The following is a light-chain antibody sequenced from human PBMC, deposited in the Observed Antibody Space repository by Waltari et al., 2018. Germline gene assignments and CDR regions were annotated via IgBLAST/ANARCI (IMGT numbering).Light chain of an antibody. CDR1: QSVIHSSNTRSS. CDR2: WTS. V-gene: IGKV4-1*01. Sequence: DIVMTQSPDSLAVSLGERATINCKSSQSVIHSSNTRSSLAWYQQKPGQPHKLLIYWTSTRQPGVPDRFSGSGSGTDFTLTISTLQAEDVAVYYCHQYCSTPLTFGQGTKVDIK. J-gene: IGKJ1*01. CDR3: HQYCSTPLT.